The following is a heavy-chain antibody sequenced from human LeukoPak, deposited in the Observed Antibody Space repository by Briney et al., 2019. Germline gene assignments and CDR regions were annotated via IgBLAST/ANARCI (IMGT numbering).Heavy chain of an antibody. CDR1: GYTFTGYY. CDR3: ARWRAGSRHYYFDY. Sequence: ASVKVSCRASGYTFTGYYMHWVRQAPGQGLEWMGWINPNSGGTNYAQKLQGRVTMTTDTSTSTAYMELRSLTSDDTAVYYCARWRAGSRHYYFDYWGQGTLVTVSS. V-gene: IGHV1-2*02. D-gene: IGHD6-19*01. CDR2: INPNSGGT. J-gene: IGHJ4*02.